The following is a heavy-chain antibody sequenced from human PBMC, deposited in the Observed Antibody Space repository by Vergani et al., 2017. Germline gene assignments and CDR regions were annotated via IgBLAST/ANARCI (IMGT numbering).Heavy chain of an antibody. V-gene: IGHV4-61*02. CDR3: ARQFWVSQGVGAFET. Sequence: QVKLQESGPGLLKPSQTLSLTCTVSGKSIRSGSHYWSWIRQPAGKGPEWIGHIHTGGSTDLNPSFKSRVSISVDTSKSQFSLKLNSVTVADTAVYYCARQFWVSQGVGAFETWGRGTEVSVSS. J-gene: IGHJ3*02. CDR1: GKSIRSGSHY. CDR2: IHTGGST. D-gene: IGHD3-16*01.